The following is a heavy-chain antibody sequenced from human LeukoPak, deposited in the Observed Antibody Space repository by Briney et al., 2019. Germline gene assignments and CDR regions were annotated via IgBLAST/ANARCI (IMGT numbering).Heavy chain of an antibody. CDR3: ARISVVTQGVFDY. D-gene: IGHD3-22*01. CDR1: VGSISSGDYY. V-gene: IGHV4-30-4*08. Sequence: PSETLSLTCTVSVGSISSGDYYWSSIRQPPGKGLEWIGYIYYSGSTYYNPSLESRVTISVDTSKNQFSLKLSSVTAADTAVYYCARISVVTQGVFDYWGQGTLVTVSS. J-gene: IGHJ4*02. CDR2: IYYSGST.